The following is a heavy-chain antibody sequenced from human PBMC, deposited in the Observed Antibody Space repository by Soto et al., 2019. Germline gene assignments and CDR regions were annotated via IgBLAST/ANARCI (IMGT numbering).Heavy chain of an antibody. J-gene: IGHJ4*02. CDR2: ISSSSSYI. CDR3: ARDLYSSSARYFDE. V-gene: IGHV3-21*01. CDR1: GFTFSSYS. Sequence: EVQLVESGGGLLKPGGSLRLSCAASGFTFSSYSMNWVRQAPGKGLEWVSSISSSSSYIYYADSVKGRFTISRDNAKNSLFLQMNSLRAEDTAVYFWARDLYSSSARYFDEWGQGTLVSVSS. D-gene: IGHD6-6*01.